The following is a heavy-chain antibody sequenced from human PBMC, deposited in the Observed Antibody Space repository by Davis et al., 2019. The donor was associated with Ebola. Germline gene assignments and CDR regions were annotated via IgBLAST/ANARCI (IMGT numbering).Heavy chain of an antibody. Sequence: ASVKVSCKASGYTFTSYAMHWVRQAPGQRLEWMGWINAGNGNTKYSQKFQGRVTITRDTSASTAYMELSSLRSEDTAVYYCARDRIAAPANWFDPWGQGTLVTVSS. D-gene: IGHD2-15*01. V-gene: IGHV1-3*01. CDR3: ARDRIAAPANWFDP. CDR1: GYTFTSYA. J-gene: IGHJ5*02. CDR2: INAGNGNT.